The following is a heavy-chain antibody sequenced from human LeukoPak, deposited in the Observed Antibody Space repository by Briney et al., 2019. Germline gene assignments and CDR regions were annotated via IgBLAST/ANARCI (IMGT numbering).Heavy chain of an antibody. CDR3: ARLNDYVGARGRFDY. D-gene: IGHD1-26*01. CDR2: IYPGDSDT. CDR1: GYTFTNYW. V-gene: IGHV5-51*01. Sequence: GESPKISCKGSGYTFTNYWIGWVRQMPGKGLEWMGIIYPGDSDTRYSPSFQGQVTISADKSISTAYLQWSSLKASDTAMYYCARLNDYVGARGRFDYWGQGTLVTVSS. J-gene: IGHJ4*02.